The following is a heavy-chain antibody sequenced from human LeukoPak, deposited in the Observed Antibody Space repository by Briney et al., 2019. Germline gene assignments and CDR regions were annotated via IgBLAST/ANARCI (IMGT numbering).Heavy chain of an antibody. D-gene: IGHD6-13*01. CDR2: ISYDGSNK. J-gene: IGHJ4*02. V-gene: IGHV3-30-3*02. Sequence: GRSLRLSCAASGFTFSSYAMHWVRQAPGKGLEWVAVISYDGSNKYYADSVKGRFTISRDNSKNTLYLQMNSLRAEDTAVYYCAKLIAAAGRFDYWGQGTLVTVSS. CDR3: AKLIAAAGRFDY. CDR1: GFTFSSYA.